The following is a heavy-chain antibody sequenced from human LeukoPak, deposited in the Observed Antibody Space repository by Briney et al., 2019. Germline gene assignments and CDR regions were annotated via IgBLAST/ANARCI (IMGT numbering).Heavy chain of an antibody. Sequence: PSETLSLTCTISGDSIDDSYWSWIRQSPGKGLEWIGYISYSGSTNYNPSLKSRVTISLDTSKNQFSLSLRSVTAADTAVYYCARDNSGRYGVFDYWGQGTLVTVSS. J-gene: IGHJ4*02. D-gene: IGHD1-26*01. CDR3: ARDNSGRYGVFDY. V-gene: IGHV4-59*01. CDR2: ISYSGST. CDR1: GDSIDDSY.